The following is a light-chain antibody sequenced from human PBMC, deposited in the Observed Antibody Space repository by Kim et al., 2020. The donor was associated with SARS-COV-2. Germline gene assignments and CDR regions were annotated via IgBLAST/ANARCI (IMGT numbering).Light chain of an antibody. CDR1: ASNIENTY. CDR3: GSWDRSLSAWV. Sequence: GPKVTISCSGSASNIENTYVSWYRHLPGTAPKPLIYDSNVRPSGIPDRFSVSKSGTSATLGISGLQTGDEAFYYCGSWDRSLSAWVFGGGTQLTVL. J-gene: IGLJ3*02. V-gene: IGLV1-51*01. CDR2: DSN.